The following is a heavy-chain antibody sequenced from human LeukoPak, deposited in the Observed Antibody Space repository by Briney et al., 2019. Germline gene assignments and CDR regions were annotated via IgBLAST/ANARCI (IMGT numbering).Heavy chain of an antibody. CDR1: GYTFTTYY. D-gene: IGHD3-9*01. J-gene: IGHJ3*02. Sequence: ASVKVSCKASGYTFTTYYMHWVRQAPGQRPEWMGIMNPRGGSTDYAQKFQGRVTMTSDTSTSTVYMELNSLKSEDTAVYFCARDRHYDILTGYPDAFDIWGQGTMVTVSS. CDR3: ARDRHYDILTGYPDAFDI. CDR2: MNPRGGST. V-gene: IGHV1-46*01.